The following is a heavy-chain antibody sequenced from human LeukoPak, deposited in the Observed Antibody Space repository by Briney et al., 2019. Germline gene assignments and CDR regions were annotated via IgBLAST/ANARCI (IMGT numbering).Heavy chain of an antibody. Sequence: GGSLRLSCAASGFTFSSYSMNWVRQAPGKGLEWVSSISSSSSNIYYADSVKGRFTISRDNAKNSLYLQKNSLRAEDTAVYYCARDRGGDFDWYFDLWGRGTLVTVSS. CDR1: GFTFSSYS. V-gene: IGHV3-21*01. D-gene: IGHD2-21*02. CDR3: ARDRGGDFDWYFDL. J-gene: IGHJ2*01. CDR2: ISSSSSNI.